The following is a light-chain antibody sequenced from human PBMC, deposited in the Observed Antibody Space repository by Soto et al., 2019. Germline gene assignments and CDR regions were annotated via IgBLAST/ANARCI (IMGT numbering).Light chain of an antibody. V-gene: IGKV1-39*01. Sequence: DIQMTQSPSSLSASVGDRVTITCRASQSISSYLNWYQQKPGKAPKLLMYAASSLQSGVPTRFGRSRSGTAFSLTTSTLQTEDFAAYYCQQSYCTPLAFGGGAKVEIK. CDR1: QSISSY. CDR2: AAS. CDR3: QQSYCTPLA. J-gene: IGKJ4*01.